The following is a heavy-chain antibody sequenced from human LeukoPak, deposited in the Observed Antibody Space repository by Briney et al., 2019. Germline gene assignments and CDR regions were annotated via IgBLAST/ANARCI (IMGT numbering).Heavy chain of an antibody. D-gene: IGHD6-19*01. J-gene: IGHJ4*02. CDR1: GGTFISYA. CDR2: IIPILGIA. Sequence: GASVTVSCKASGGTFISYAISWVRQAPGQGLEWMGRIIPILGIANYAQKFQGRVTITADKSTSTAYMELSSLRSEDTAVYYCARESIAVAGTIDYWGQGTLVTVSS. CDR3: ARESIAVAGTIDY. V-gene: IGHV1-69*04.